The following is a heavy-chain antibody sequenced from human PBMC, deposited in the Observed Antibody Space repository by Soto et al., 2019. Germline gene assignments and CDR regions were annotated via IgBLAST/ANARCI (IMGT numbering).Heavy chain of an antibody. CDR1: GFTFSTYA. Sequence: PGGSLRLSCVASGFTFSTYAMSWVRQAPGKGLEWVSVISSSGGVTYYADSVKGRFTISRDDSKNTLYLQINSLRAEDTALYFCAKDFLTTNDRGFDIWGQGTMVTVSS. V-gene: IGHV3-23*01. CDR2: ISSSGGVT. J-gene: IGHJ3*02. CDR3: AKDFLTTNDRGFDI. D-gene: IGHD3-9*01.